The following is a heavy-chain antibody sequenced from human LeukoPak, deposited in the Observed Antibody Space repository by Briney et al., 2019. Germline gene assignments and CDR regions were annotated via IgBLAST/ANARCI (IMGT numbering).Heavy chain of an antibody. Sequence: SETLSLTCTVSGGSIRSTNYYWSWIRQPAGKGLEWIGPIYTSGSTNYNPSLESRVTMSVDTSKNQFSLKLTSVTAADTAVYYCARVAQKLERIAVARTSEWRANWYFDLWGRGTLVIVSS. V-gene: IGHV4-61*02. D-gene: IGHD6-19*01. CDR1: GGSIRSTNYY. J-gene: IGHJ2*01. CDR3: ARVAQKLERIAVARTSEWRANWYFDL. CDR2: IYTSGST.